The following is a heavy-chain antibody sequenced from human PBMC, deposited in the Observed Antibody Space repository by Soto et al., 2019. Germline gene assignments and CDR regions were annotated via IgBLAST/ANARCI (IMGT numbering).Heavy chain of an antibody. Sequence: PGGSLRLSCAASGFTFGNYAMTWVRQAPGKGLECVSRISGSGGGTYYADSVKGRFTISRDNSENTLYLHLNSLRVEDTAIYYCARITHGYDGLTGPGYWGQGALVTVSS. V-gene: IGHV3-23*01. CDR1: GFTFGNYA. J-gene: IGHJ4*02. D-gene: IGHD3-9*01. CDR2: ISGSGGGT. CDR3: ARITHGYDGLTGPGY.